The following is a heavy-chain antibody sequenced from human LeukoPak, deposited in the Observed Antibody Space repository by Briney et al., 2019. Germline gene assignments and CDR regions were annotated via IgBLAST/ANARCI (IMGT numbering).Heavy chain of an antibody. D-gene: IGHD6-19*01. V-gene: IGHV1-46*01. CDR3: AREASGSSGWQTTLYCFDY. CDR1: GYTFTSYY. J-gene: IGHJ4*02. Sequence: ASVKVSCMASGYTFTSYYMHWVRQAPGQGLEWMGIINPSGGSTSYAQKFQGRVTMTRDTSTSTVYMELSSLRSEDTAVYYCAREASGSSGWQTTLYCFDYWGQGTLVTVSS. CDR2: INPSGGST.